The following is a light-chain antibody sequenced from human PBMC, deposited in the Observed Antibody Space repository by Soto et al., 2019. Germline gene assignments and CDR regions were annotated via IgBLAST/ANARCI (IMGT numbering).Light chain of an antibody. Sequence: DIVMTQSPATLSVSPGERATLSRRASQSVSRNLAWYQQKPGQPPRLLIYAASTRASGIPARFSGAGSGTEFTLTISSLQSEDFAVYYCQQFNTWPRDTFGQGTKVEFK. CDR3: QQFNTWPRDT. CDR1: QSVSRN. CDR2: AAS. J-gene: IGKJ1*01. V-gene: IGKV3-15*01.